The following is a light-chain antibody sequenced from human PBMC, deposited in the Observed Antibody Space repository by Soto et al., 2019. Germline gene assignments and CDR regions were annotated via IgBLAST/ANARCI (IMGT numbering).Light chain of an antibody. Sequence: QSALTQPASVSGSPGQSITISCTGTSSVVGGYNYVSWYQHHPGKAPKLIIFDVNNRPSGISDPFSGSKSGNTASLTISGLQAEDEADYYCSSYTRSSTLVFGTGTKVTVL. CDR1: SSVVGGYNY. CDR3: SSYTRSSTLV. J-gene: IGLJ1*01. V-gene: IGLV2-14*03. CDR2: DVN.